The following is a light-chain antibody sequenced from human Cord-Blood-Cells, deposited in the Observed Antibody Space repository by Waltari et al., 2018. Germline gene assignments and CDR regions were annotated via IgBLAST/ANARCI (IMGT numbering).Light chain of an antibody. CDR3: QQYNSYSRT. CDR1: QSISSW. CDR2: KAS. Sequence: DIQMTQSPSTLSASVGDRVNITCRASQSISSWLAWYQQKPGKAPKLLIYKASSLESGVPSRFSGSGSGTEFTLTISSLQPDDFATYYCQQYNSYSRTFGPGTKVDIK. V-gene: IGKV1-5*03. J-gene: IGKJ3*01.